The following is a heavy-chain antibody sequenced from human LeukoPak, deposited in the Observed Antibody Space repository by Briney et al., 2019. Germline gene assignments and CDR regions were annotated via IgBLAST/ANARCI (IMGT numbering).Heavy chain of an antibody. CDR1: GYTFTSFD. Sequence: GASVKVSCKASGYTFTSFDINWVRQATGQGLEWMGWMNPNSGNTGYAQKFQGRVTMTRDTSISTAYMELSRLRSDDTAVYYCAREGYVDTAMENYFDYWGQGTLVTVSS. CDR2: MNPNSGNT. D-gene: IGHD5-18*01. CDR3: AREGYVDTAMENYFDY. J-gene: IGHJ4*02. V-gene: IGHV1-8*01.